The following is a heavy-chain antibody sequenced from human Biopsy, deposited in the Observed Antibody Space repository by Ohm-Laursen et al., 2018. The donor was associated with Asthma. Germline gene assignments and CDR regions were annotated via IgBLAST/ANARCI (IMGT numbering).Heavy chain of an antibody. CDR1: GFSFSNYG. CDR2: ISFDGTNR. J-gene: IGHJ4*02. Sequence: SLRLSCSASGFSFSNYGMHWVRQAPGKGLDWVAVISFDGTNRNYTDSVKGRFTISRDNSRNTLHLEMNSLRAEDTAVYFCAKEVFPGWELRRGPDSWGQGTLVTVSS. V-gene: IGHV3-30*18. CDR3: AKEVFPGWELRRGPDS. D-gene: IGHD1-26*01.